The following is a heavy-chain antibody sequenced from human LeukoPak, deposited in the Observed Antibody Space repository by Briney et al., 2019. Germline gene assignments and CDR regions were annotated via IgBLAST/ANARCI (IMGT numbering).Heavy chain of an antibody. CDR3: ARDPTRYYYDSSGSPHAFDI. V-gene: IGHV1-18*01. CDR1: GYTFTSYG. Sequence: ASVKVSCKASGYTFTSYGISWVRQAPGQGLEWMGWISAYNGNTNYALKLQGRVTMTTDTSTSTAYMELRSLRSDDTAVYYCARDPTRYYYDSSGSPHAFDIWGQGTMVTVSS. CDR2: ISAYNGNT. J-gene: IGHJ3*02. D-gene: IGHD3-22*01.